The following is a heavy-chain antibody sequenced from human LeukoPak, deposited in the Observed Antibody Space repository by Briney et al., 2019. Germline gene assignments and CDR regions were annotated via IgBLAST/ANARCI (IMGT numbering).Heavy chain of an antibody. CDR2: INHSGST. V-gene: IGHV4-34*01. Sequence: PSETLSLTCAVYGGSFSGYYWSWIRQPPGKGLEWIGEINHSGSTNYNPSLKSRVTISVDTSKNQFSLNLSSVTAADTAVYYCASTYCSSTSCYKDFDYWGQGTLVTVSS. CDR1: GGSFSGYY. D-gene: IGHD2-2*01. CDR3: ASTYCSSTSCYKDFDY. J-gene: IGHJ4*02.